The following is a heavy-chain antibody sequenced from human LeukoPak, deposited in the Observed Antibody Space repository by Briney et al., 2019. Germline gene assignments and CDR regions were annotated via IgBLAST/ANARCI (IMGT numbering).Heavy chain of an antibody. Sequence: PSETLSLTCTVSGGSISTYYWGWIRQTPGKGLEWIGYIYSSGSTNYNPSLKSRVTMSVDTSKNKFSLKVNSVTAADTAVYYCARVGSGWSFDYWGQGTLVTVSS. CDR3: ARVGSGWSFDY. D-gene: IGHD6-19*01. CDR1: GGSISTYY. J-gene: IGHJ4*02. CDR2: IYSSGST. V-gene: IGHV4-59*12.